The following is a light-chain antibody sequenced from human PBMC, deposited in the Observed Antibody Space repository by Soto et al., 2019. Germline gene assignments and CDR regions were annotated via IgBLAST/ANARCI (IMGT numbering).Light chain of an antibody. J-gene: IGKJ4*01. CDR3: QQTYSTPLT. CDR2: AAC. Sequence: DIQMYQSPSSLSAYVGDRVTITCRASQSISSYLNWYQQKPGKAPKLLIYAACSLQSGVPSRFSGSGSGTDFTLSINSLQPEDFATYYCQQTYSTPLTFGGGTKVDIK. V-gene: IGKV1-39*01. CDR1: QSISSY.